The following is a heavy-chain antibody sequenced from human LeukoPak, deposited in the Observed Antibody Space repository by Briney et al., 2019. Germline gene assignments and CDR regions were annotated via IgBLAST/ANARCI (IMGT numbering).Heavy chain of an antibody. V-gene: IGHV3-23*01. CDR3: AKHRTMIVVVTPYYFDY. CDR2: ISGSGGST. D-gene: IGHD3-22*01. CDR1: GFTFSSYA. Sequence: GGSLRLSCAASGFTFSSYAMSWVRQAPGKGLEWVSAISGSGGSTYYADSVKGRFTISRDNSKNTLYLQMNSLRAEDTAVYHCAKHRTMIVVVTPYYFDYWGQGTLVTVSS. J-gene: IGHJ4*02.